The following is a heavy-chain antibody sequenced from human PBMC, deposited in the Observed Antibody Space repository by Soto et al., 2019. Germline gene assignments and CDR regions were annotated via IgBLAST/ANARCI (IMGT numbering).Heavy chain of an antibody. D-gene: IGHD1-26*01. CDR3: ATVGTGSYNWFDP. J-gene: IGHJ5*02. CDR2: INRDGTAT. Sequence: EVQLVESRGGLVQPGGSLRLSCAASGFTFTGNWMHWVRQGPGKGLVWVARINRDGTATTYADSVTGRFTISRDNSKNTLYLQMNSLGAEDTAVYYCATVGTGSYNWFDPWGQGTMVTVSS. V-gene: IGHV3-74*01. CDR1: GFTFTGNW.